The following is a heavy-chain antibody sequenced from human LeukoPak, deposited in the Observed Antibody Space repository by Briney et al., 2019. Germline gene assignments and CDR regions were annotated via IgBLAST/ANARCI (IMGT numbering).Heavy chain of an antibody. CDR2: ISSSSSYI. D-gene: IGHD3-10*01. J-gene: IGHJ4*02. CDR1: GFTFSSYS. Sequence: GGSLRLSCAASGFTFSSYSMNWVRQAPGKGLEWVSSISSSSSYIYYADSVKGRFTISRDNAKDSLYLQMNSLRAEDTAVYYCARPLWFGELFDYWGQGTLVTVSS. CDR3: ARPLWFGELFDY. V-gene: IGHV3-21*01.